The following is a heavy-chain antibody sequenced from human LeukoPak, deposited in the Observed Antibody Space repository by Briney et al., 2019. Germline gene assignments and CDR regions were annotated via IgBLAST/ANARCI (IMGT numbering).Heavy chain of an antibody. J-gene: IGHJ4*02. V-gene: IGHV3-48*04. CDR2: ISSSSSTI. Sequence: GGSLRLSCAASGFTFSSYSMNWVRQAPGKGLEWVSYISSSSSTIYYADSVKGRFTISRDNAKNSPYLQMNSLRVEDTAVYYCANYYNSGPQGDYWGQGILVTVSS. D-gene: IGHD3-10*01. CDR3: ANYYNSGPQGDY. CDR1: GFTFSSYS.